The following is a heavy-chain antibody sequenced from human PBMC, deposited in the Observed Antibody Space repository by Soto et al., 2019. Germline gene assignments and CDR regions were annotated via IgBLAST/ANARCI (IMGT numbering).Heavy chain of an antibody. CDR3: ASPYCSGGSCYLTEYFQH. CDR2: IAYDASKK. J-gene: IGHJ1*01. CDR1: GFSFSYYA. D-gene: IGHD2-15*01. Sequence: QVQLVESGGGVGQPGRSRRLSCAASGFSFSYYAMHWVRQAPGKGLEWVAVIAYDASKKYYADSVKGRFTISRDNSKNTLYLQMNSLRDEDTAVYYCASPYCSGGSCYLTEYFQHWGQGTLVSVSS. V-gene: IGHV3-30*03.